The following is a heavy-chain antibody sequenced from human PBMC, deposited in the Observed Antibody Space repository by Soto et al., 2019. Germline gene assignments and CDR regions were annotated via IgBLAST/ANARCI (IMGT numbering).Heavy chain of an antibody. CDR3: AGRYGYSFDY. CDR1: GGSISSYY. J-gene: IGHJ4*02. V-gene: IGHV4-59*08. CDR2: IYYSGST. Sequence: QVQLQESGPGLVKPSETLSLTCTVSGGSISSYYWSWIRQPPGKGLEWIGYIYYSGSTNYNPSLKSRVTISVDTSKHPLSLKLRSVTAADTAVDYCAGRYGYSFDYWGQGTLVTVSS. D-gene: IGHD1-1*01.